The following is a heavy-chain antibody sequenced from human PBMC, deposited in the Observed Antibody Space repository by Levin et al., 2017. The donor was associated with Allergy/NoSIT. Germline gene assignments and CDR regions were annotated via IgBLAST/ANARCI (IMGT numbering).Heavy chain of an antibody. V-gene: IGHV4-39*07. D-gene: IGHD3-22*01. CDR2: IYYNGTT. CDR1: GGSISSSSYY. CDR3: ARGNAHYDTSGYPEY. J-gene: IGHJ4*02. Sequence: SETLSLTCTVSGGSISSSSYYWGWVRQPPGKGLEWIGSIYYNGTTYYNPSLKSRITISLDTSKDQFSLNLRSVTAADTAVYYCARGNAHYDTSGYPEYWGQGTLVTVSS.